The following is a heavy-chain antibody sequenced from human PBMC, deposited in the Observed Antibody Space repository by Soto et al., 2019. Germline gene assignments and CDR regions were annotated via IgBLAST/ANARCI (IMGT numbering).Heavy chain of an antibody. CDR2: INPSGGST. CDR3: AREPSSRLAVAGLGLLSYYGMDV. V-gene: IGHV1-46*01. J-gene: IGHJ6*02. D-gene: IGHD6-19*01. CDR1: GYTFTSYY. Sequence: GTSVKVSCKASGYTFTSYYMHWVRQAPGQGLEWMGIINPSGGSTSYAQKFQGRVTMTRDTSTSTVYMELSSLRSEDTAVYYCAREPSSRLAVAGLGLLSYYGMDVWGQGTTVTVSS.